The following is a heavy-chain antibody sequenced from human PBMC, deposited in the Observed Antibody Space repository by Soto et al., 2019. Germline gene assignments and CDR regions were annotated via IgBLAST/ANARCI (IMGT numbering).Heavy chain of an antibody. J-gene: IGHJ5*02. CDR1: GFTFSNAW. D-gene: IGHD3-10*01. CDR2: IKSKTDGGTP. CDR3: ARDGSHCITMDCPGAWLDP. Sequence: GGSLRLSCAASGFTFSNAWINWVRQAPGKGLEWVGRIKSKTDGGTPDYAAPVKGRFAISRDDSKNMVYLQMNSLKTEDTAIYYCARDGSHCITMDCPGAWLDPWGQGTLVTVSS. V-gene: IGHV3-15*07.